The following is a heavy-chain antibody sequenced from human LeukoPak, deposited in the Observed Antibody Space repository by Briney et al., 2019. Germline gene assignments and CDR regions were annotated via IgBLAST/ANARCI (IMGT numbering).Heavy chain of an antibody. CDR2: ISSSGSTR. CDR3: ARGRPGLPYYYYYGMDV. CDR1: GFTFSDYY. J-gene: IGHJ6*02. D-gene: IGHD5-18*01. V-gene: IGHV3-11*01. Sequence: GGSLRLSCAASGFTFSDYYMNWIRQAPGKGLEWGSYISSSGSTRYYADSVKGRFTISRDNTKNSLYLQMNSLRAEDTAVYYCARGRPGLPYYYYYGMDVWGQGTTVTVSS.